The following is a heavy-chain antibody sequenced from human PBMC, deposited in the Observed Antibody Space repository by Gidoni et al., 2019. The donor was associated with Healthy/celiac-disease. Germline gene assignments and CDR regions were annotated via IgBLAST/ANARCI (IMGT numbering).Heavy chain of an antibody. J-gene: IGHJ3*02. CDR1: GFTFSSYG. CDR2: IWYERSNK. Sequence: QVQLVESGGGVVQPGRSLRHSCPASGFTFSSYGMHWVRQAPGTGLAWGAVIWYERSNKYCADSVKGRFTISRDNSKNTLYLQRNSLRAEDAAVYYCARDAFDIWGQGTMVTVSS. V-gene: IGHV3-33*01. CDR3: ARDAFDI.